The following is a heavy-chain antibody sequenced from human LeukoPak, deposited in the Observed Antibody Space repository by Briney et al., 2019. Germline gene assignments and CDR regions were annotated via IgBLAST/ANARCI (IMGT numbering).Heavy chain of an antibody. J-gene: IGHJ6*03. CDR2: MNPNSGNT. CDR1: GYTFTSYD. Sequence: ASVKVSCKASGYTFTSYDINWVRQATGQGLEWMGWMNPNSGNTGYAQKFQGRVTMTRNTSISTAYMELSSLRSEDTAVYYCARGSSCYHYYYYMDVWGKGTTVTISS. D-gene: IGHD6-13*01. CDR3: ARGSSCYHYYYYMDV. V-gene: IGHV1-8*01.